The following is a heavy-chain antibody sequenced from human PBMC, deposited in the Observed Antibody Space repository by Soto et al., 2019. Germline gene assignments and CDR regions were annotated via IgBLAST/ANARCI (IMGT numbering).Heavy chain of an antibody. D-gene: IGHD6-13*01. J-gene: IGHJ4*02. V-gene: IGHV1-46*01. CDR2: INPSGGST. Sequence: ASVKVSCKASGYTFTSYYMHWVRQAPGQGLEWMGIINPSGGSTSYAQKFQGRVTMTRDTSTSTVYMELSSLRSEDTAVYYCARARISTILSSWYFDYWGQGTLVTVSS. CDR1: GYTFTSYY. CDR3: ARARISTILSSWYFDY.